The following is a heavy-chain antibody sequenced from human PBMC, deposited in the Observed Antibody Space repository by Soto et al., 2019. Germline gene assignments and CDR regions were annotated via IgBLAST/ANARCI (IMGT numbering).Heavy chain of an antibody. D-gene: IGHD2-2*01. CDR3: ASGHCCSTSCSSLSL. CDR2: IYYSGTT. V-gene: IGHV4-31*03. J-gene: IGHJ2*01. Sequence: QVQLQESGPGLVKPSQPLSLTCTVSGGSIDSVCSYWRWLRQSPGESLECIGYIYYSGTTYYNPSVKRRVSTPLNTSKNLCSLKLSSVTAADTATSYCASGHCCSTSCSSLSLWRRGSLVTVPS. CDR1: GGSIDSVCSY.